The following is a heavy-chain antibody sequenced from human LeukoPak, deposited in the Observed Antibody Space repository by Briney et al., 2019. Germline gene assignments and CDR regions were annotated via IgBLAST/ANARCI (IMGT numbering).Heavy chain of an antibody. CDR2: ISGSGGST. D-gene: IGHD3-22*01. J-gene: IGHJ6*02. Sequence: GGSLRLSCAASGFTFSSYAMSWVRQAPGKGLEWVSAISGSGGSTYYAYSVKGRFTISRDNSKNTLYLQMNSLRAEDTAVYYCAKLQDSSGYYLRYGMDVWGQGTTVTVSS. CDR3: AKLQDSSGYYLRYGMDV. CDR1: GFTFSSYA. V-gene: IGHV3-23*01.